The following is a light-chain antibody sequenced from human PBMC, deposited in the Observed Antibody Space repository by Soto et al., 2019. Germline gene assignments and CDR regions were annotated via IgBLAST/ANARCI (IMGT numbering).Light chain of an antibody. CDR2: DVS. CDR1: SSDVGGYNY. J-gene: IGLJ1*01. Sequence: QPVLTQPPSVSGSPGQSVTISCTGTSSDVGGYNYVSWYQQHPGKAPKLMIYDVSKRPSGVPDRFSGSKSGNTASLTISGLQAEDEADYYCCSYAGSYTYVFGTGTKVTVL. CDR3: CSYAGSYTYV. V-gene: IGLV2-11*01.